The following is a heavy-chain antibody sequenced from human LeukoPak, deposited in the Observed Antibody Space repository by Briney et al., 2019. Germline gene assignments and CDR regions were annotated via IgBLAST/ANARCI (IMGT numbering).Heavy chain of an antibody. CDR1: GGTLSSYA. V-gene: IGHV1-69*05. CDR2: IIPIFGTA. Sequence: SVKLSCEASGGTLSSYAISWVRQAPGQGREWMGGIIPIFGTANYEQKFQGSVTIATDESTSTAYMELSSLRSEDTAVYYCARDLGSEAAADNVGVAFDIWGQGTMVTVSS. J-gene: IGHJ3*02. CDR3: ARDLGSEAAADNVGVAFDI. D-gene: IGHD6-13*01.